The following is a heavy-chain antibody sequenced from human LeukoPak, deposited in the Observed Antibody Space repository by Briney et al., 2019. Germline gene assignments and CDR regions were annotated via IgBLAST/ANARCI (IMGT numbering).Heavy chain of an antibody. Sequence: ASVKVSCKASGYTFTNYDINWVRQATGQGLEWMGYMNPNSGNTAFAQNFQGRVSISSDTSVSTAYMELTSLTSEDTAVYYCARDLEMVARFDYWGQGTLVTVSS. CDR3: ARDLEMVARFDY. J-gene: IGHJ4*02. D-gene: IGHD5-24*01. CDR2: MNPNSGNT. CDR1: GYTFTNYD. V-gene: IGHV1-8*03.